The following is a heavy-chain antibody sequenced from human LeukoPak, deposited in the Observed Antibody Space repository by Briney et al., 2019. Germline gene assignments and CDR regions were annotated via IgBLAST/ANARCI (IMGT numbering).Heavy chain of an antibody. Sequence: PSETLSLTCTVSGGSISSSSYYWGWIRQPPGKGLEWIGSIYYSGSTYHNPSLKSRVTISVDTSKNQFSLKLSSVTAADTAVYYCAKRGYYYYYMDVWGKGTTVTVSS. CDR2: IYYSGST. CDR3: AKRGYYYYYMDV. D-gene: IGHD5-24*01. J-gene: IGHJ6*03. V-gene: IGHV4-39*07. CDR1: GGSISSSSYY.